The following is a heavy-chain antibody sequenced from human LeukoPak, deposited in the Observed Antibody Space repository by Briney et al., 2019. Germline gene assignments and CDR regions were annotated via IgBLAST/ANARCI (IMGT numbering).Heavy chain of an antibody. CDR2: INPNSDYT. Sequence: GASVRVSCKASGYTFTDYYIHWVRQAPGQGLEWMGWINPNSDYTFYAQKFQGRVTLTRDTSISTVCMELTTLTSDDTALYYCAVAPGDYWGQGTLVSVSA. V-gene: IGHV1-2*02. CDR1: GYTFTDYY. D-gene: IGHD2-21*01. J-gene: IGHJ4*02. CDR3: AVAPGDY.